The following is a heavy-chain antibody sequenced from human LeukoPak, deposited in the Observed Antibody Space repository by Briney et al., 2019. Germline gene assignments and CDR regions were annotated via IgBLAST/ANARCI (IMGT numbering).Heavy chain of an antibody. Sequence: PSETLSLTCTVSGGSVSSGSYYWSWIRQPPGKGLEWIGSIYYSGSTYYSPSLKSRVTISVDTSKNQFSLKLSSVTAADTAVYYCARRIRGATANRFDPWGQGTLVTVSS. CDR2: IYYSGST. CDR3: ARRIRGATANRFDP. CDR1: GGSVSSGSYY. V-gene: IGHV4-39*01. J-gene: IGHJ5*02. D-gene: IGHD3-10*01.